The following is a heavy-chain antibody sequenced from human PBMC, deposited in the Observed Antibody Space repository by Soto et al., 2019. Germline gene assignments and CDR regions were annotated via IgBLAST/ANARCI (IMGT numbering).Heavy chain of an antibody. Sequence: PGESLKISCKGSVYSFTSYWIGWVRQMPGKGLEWMGIIYPGDSDTRYSPSFQGQVTISADKSISTAYLQWSSLKASDTAMYYCARQWGTRRYSGYDYFDYWGQGTLVTVSS. D-gene: IGHD5-12*01. J-gene: IGHJ4*02. CDR1: VYSFTSYW. CDR3: ARQWGTRRYSGYDYFDY. V-gene: IGHV5-51*01. CDR2: IYPGDSDT.